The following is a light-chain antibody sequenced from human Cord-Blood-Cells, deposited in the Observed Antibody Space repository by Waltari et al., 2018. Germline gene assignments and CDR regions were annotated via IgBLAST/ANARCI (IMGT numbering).Light chain of an antibody. CDR2: AAS. V-gene: IGKV1-12*01. CDR1: PGISSW. CDR3: QQANSVPIN. J-gene: IGKJ5*01. Sequence: DIQMTQSPSSVSASVGDRVTITCRASPGISSWLACYQQKQGKAPKLLIYAASSLDSMAPLTFSGSGSETDVTLTISCLQPEDFVTYDCQQANSVPINFSQGTRLEI.